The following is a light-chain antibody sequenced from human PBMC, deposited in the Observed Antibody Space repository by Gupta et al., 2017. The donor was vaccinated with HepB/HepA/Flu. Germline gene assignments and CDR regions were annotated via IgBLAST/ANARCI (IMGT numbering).Light chain of an antibody. CDR1: QSVSSSY. J-gene: IGKJ3*01. V-gene: IGKV3-20*01. CDR3: QQYGSSPFT. CDR2: GAA. Sequence: EIVLTQSPGTLSLSPGERATLSCRASQSVSSSYLAWYQQKPGQAPRLLIYGAASGATGHPDRISGSGCGADFTLTISLLEPEDFAMYYCQQYGSSPFTFGPGTRVEIK.